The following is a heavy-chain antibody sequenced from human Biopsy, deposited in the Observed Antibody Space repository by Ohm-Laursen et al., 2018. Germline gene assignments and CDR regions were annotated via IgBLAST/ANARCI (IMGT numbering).Heavy chain of an antibody. V-gene: IGHV2-70*04. D-gene: IGHD5-18*01. CDR2: FGWDDDE. J-gene: IGHJ4*02. CDR3: ARGRAYSFGAFEY. CDR1: GFSLRTCGIR. Sequence: TQTLTLTCTFSGFSLRTCGIRMSWVRQPPGKALEWLARFGWDDDEFYSTSLKARLTVSKDTSKNHVVLTLTNMDPVDTATYYCARGRAYSFGAFEYWGQGILVTVSS.